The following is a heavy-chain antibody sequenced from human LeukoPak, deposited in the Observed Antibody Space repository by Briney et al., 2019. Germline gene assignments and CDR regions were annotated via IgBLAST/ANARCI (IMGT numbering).Heavy chain of an antibody. CDR3: AKDHSSGWYSEPYFDY. D-gene: IGHD6-19*01. V-gene: IGHV3-30*18. CDR2: ISYDGSNK. CDR1: GFTFSSYG. J-gene: IGHJ4*02. Sequence: GGSLRLSCAASGFTFSSYGMHWVRQAPGKGLEPVAVISYDGSNKYYADSEKGRFTISRDNSKNTLYLQMNSLRAEDTAVYYCAKDHSSGWYSEPYFDYWGQGTLVTVSS.